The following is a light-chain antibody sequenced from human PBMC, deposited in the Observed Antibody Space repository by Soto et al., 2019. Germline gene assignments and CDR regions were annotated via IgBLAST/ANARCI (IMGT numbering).Light chain of an antibody. Sequence: DIVLTQSPGTLSLSPGERATLSCRASQGVSANHLTWYQQKPGQAPRLLIYDASNRATGIPARFSGSGSGTDFTLTIISLEPEDFAVYYCQQRSKGTVGQGTKVDIK. CDR1: QGVSANH. CDR3: QQRSKGT. V-gene: IGKV3-11*01. J-gene: IGKJ1*01. CDR2: DAS.